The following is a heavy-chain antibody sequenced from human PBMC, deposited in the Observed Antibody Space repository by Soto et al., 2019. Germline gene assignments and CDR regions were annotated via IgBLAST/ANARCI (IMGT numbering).Heavy chain of an antibody. Sequence: TGGSLRLSCAASGFTFSSYSMNWVRQAPGKGLEWVSSISSSSSCIYYADSVKGRFTISRDNAKNSLYLQMNSLRAEGTAVYYCAREPYDSSGLDAFDIWGQGTMVTVSS. V-gene: IGHV3-21*01. J-gene: IGHJ3*02. CDR2: ISSSSSCI. CDR3: AREPYDSSGLDAFDI. D-gene: IGHD3-22*01. CDR1: GFTFSSYS.